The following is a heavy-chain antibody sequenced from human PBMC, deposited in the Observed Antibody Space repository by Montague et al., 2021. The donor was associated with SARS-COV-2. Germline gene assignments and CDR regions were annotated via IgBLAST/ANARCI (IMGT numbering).Heavy chain of an antibody. CDR2: LIYSGST. CDR1: GGSVSIYY. J-gene: IGHJ4*02. CDR3: ARQLMYDSGSYFDY. Sequence: SETLSLTCTVSGGSVSIYYWSWIRQSPGKGLEWLGSLIYSGSTHYNPSVKSRVTISADTSKNQVSLRLTSVTAADTAVYYCARQLMYDSGSYFDYWGQGTLVTVSS. V-gene: IGHV4-59*08. D-gene: IGHD3-10*01.